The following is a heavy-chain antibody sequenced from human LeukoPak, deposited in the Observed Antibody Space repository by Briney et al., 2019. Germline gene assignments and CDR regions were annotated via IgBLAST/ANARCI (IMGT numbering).Heavy chain of an antibody. Sequence: DPSETLSLTCSVSGGSISSSSSYWSWIRQPPGKGLEWIGYVYYSGSTNYNPSLKSRVTISVDTSKKQFSLKLSSVTAADTAVYYCARSGYSYGADAVDIWGQGTMVTVSS. D-gene: IGHD5-18*01. CDR3: ARSGYSYGADAVDI. CDR1: GGSISSSSSY. CDR2: VYYSGST. J-gene: IGHJ3*02. V-gene: IGHV4-61*01.